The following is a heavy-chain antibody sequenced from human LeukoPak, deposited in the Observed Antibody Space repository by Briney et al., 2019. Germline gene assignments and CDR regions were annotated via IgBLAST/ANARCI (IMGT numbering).Heavy chain of an antibody. D-gene: IGHD5-18*01. CDR1: GYTFTSYD. Sequence: ASVKVSCKASGYTFTSYDINWVRQATGQGLEWMGWMNPNSGNTGYAQKFQGRVTMTRNTSISTAYMELSSLRSEDTAVYYCARAPPGEKLWGGGGTGYYYMDVWGKGTTVTISS. J-gene: IGHJ6*03. CDR3: ARAPPGEKLWGGGGTGYYYMDV. CDR2: MNPNSGNT. V-gene: IGHV1-8*01.